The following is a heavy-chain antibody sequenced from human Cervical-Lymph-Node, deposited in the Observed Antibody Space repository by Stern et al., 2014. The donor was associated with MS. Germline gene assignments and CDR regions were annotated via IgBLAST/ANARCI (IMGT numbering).Heavy chain of an antibody. Sequence: QVQLLQPGAEVKKPGASVKVSCKASGYTFTTYGISWVRQAPGQGLEWMGWISAYNGNTQYAQKIQGRVTLTTDTSTSTAYMELRSLRSDDTAVYYCARAHPLGAAAASFDCWGQGTLVTVSS. CDR1: GYTFTTYG. CDR2: ISAYNGNT. J-gene: IGHJ4*02. D-gene: IGHD6-13*01. V-gene: IGHV1-18*04. CDR3: ARAHPLGAAAASFDC.